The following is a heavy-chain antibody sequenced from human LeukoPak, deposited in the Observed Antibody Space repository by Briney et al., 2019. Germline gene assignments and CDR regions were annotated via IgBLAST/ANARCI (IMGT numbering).Heavy chain of an antibody. CDR3: ATSAEYYYYYMDV. CDR2: IYYSGNT. Sequence: SETLSLTCTVSGGSISSSSYYWGWIRQPPGKGLEWIGSIYYSGNTYYNPSLKSRVIISVDTSKNQFSLRLSSVTAADTAVYYCATSAEYYYYYMDVWGKGTTVTVSS. J-gene: IGHJ6*03. CDR1: GGSISSSSYY. V-gene: IGHV4-39*01. D-gene: IGHD1-14*01.